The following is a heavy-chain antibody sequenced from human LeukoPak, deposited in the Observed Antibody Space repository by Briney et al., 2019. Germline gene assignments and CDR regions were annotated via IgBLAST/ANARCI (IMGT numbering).Heavy chain of an antibody. CDR1: GGSISSGSYY. Sequence: SETLSLTCTVSGGSISSGSYYWSWIRQPAGKGLEWIGRIYTSGSTNYNPSLKSRVTISVDTSKNQFSLKLSSVTAADTAVYYCARRAFGTRSAGAFDIWGQGTMVTVSS. D-gene: IGHD1-1*01. J-gene: IGHJ3*02. CDR3: ARRAFGTRSAGAFDI. CDR2: IYTSGST. V-gene: IGHV4-61*02.